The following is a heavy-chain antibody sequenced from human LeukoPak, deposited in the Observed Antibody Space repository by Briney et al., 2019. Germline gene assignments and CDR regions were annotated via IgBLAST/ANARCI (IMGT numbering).Heavy chain of an antibody. CDR3: AVPYGDYGNVFDY. V-gene: IGHV3-23*01. Sequence: GGSLRLSCAASGFTFSSYAMSWVRQAPGKGLEWVSAISGSGGSTYYADSVKGRFTISRDNSKSTLYLQMNSLRAEDTAVYYCAVPYGDYGNVFDYWGQGTLVTVSS. D-gene: IGHD4-17*01. CDR2: ISGSGGST. CDR1: GFTFSSYA. J-gene: IGHJ4*02.